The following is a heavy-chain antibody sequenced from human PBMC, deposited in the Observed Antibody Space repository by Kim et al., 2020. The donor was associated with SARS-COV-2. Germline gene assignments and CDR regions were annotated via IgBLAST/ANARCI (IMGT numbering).Heavy chain of an antibody. CDR3: AKEAARLYYYYYGMDV. J-gene: IGHJ6*02. V-gene: IGHV3-9*01. D-gene: IGHD6-6*01. Sequence: VKGRLTISRDKAKNSLYLQMNSLRAEDTALYYCAKEAARLYYYYYGMDVWGQGTTVTVSS.